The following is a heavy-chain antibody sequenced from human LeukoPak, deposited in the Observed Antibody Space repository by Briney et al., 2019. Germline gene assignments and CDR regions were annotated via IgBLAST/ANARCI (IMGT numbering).Heavy chain of an antibody. Sequence: PSETLSRTCTVSGDSISSGYFWGWIRQPPGKGLEWIGSIYHSGSTYYNPSLKSRVTISVDTSKNQFSLKLSSVTAADTAVYYCARLLTGWFDPWGQGTLVTVSS. CDR1: GDSISSGYF. J-gene: IGHJ5*02. D-gene: IGHD1-1*01. CDR3: ARLLTGWFDP. V-gene: IGHV4-38-2*02. CDR2: IYHSGST.